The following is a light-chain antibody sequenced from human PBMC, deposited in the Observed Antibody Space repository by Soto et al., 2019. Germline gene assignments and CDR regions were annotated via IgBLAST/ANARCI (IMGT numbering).Light chain of an antibody. J-gene: IGKJ4*01. V-gene: IGKV3-15*01. CDR2: GAS. CDR1: HSFANT. Sequence: EIVMTQSPATLSVTPGERATLSCRASHSFANTLAWYQQKPGQAPRLLIYGASTRATGIPARFSGSGSGTEVTLTISSLQSEDIAVYYCQQYSNWPLTFGGGTKVEIK. CDR3: QQYSNWPLT.